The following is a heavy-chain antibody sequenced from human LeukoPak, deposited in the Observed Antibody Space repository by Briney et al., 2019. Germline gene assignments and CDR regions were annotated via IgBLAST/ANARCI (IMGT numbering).Heavy chain of an antibody. Sequence: KPSETLSLTCTVSGGSISSSSYYWGWIRQPPGKGLEWIGSIYYSGSTYYNPSLKSRVTISVDTSKNQFSLKLSSVTAADTAVYYCAREGLRVRSWFDPWGQGTLVTVSS. CDR2: IYYSGST. D-gene: IGHD1-1*01. CDR3: AREGLRVRSWFDP. V-gene: IGHV4-39*02. J-gene: IGHJ5*02. CDR1: GGSISSSSYY.